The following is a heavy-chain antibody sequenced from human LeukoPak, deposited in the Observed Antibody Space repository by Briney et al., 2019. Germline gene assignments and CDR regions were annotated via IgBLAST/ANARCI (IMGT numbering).Heavy chain of an antibody. CDR1: GFTSSSYG. J-gene: IGHJ6*04. CDR3: ARSGDIVVVPAANHYYGMDV. CDR2: IWYDGSNK. D-gene: IGHD2-2*01. Sequence: GGSLRLSCAASGFTSSSYGMHWVRQAPGKGLEWVAVIWYDGSNKYYADSVKGRFTISRDNSKNTLYLQMNSLRAEDTAVYYCARSGDIVVVPAANHYYGMDVWGKGTTVTVSS. V-gene: IGHV3-33*01.